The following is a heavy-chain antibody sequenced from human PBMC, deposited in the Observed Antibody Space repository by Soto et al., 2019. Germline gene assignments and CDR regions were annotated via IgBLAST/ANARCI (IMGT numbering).Heavy chain of an antibody. J-gene: IGHJ4*02. CDR1: GGSISSYY. CDR3: ARGPTDFWSGYRFDY. Sequence: PSETLSLTCTVSGGSISSYYWTWIRQPPGRGLEWIGDIYYSGNTNYNPSLKSRVTISVDTSRNQFSLKLSSVTAADTAVYYCARGPTDFWSGYRFDYWGQGTLVTVSS. V-gene: IGHV4-59*01. CDR2: IYYSGNT. D-gene: IGHD3-3*01.